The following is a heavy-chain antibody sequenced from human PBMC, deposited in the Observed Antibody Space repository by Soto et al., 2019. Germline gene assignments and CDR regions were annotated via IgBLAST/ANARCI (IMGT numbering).Heavy chain of an antibody. D-gene: IGHD6-13*01. CDR3: VRGLAAAGTTFFYYGLDV. Sequence: PSQTLSLTCAISVDSVSSDSVAWNWIRQSPSRGLEWLGRTYYRSKWFNDYAISVKSRIITNPDTSKNQVSLQLKSVTPEDTAVYYCVRGLAAAGTTFFYYGLDVWGQGTTVTVSS. V-gene: IGHV6-1*01. CDR1: VDSVSSDSVA. J-gene: IGHJ6*02. CDR2: TYYRSKWFN.